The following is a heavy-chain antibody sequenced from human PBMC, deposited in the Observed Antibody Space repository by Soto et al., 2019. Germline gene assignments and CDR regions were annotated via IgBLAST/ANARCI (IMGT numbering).Heavy chain of an antibody. CDR3: TTEGTGFFDYGDYLGAFGI. Sequence: EVQLVESGGGLVKPGGSLRLSCAASGFTFSNAWMSWVRQAPGKGLEWVGRIKSKTDGGTTDYAAPVKGRFTISRDDSKNTLYLQMNSLKTEDTAVYYCTTEGTGFFDYGDYLGAFGIWGQGTMVTVSS. D-gene: IGHD4-17*01. CDR2: IKSKTDGGTT. CDR1: GFTFSNAW. V-gene: IGHV3-15*01. J-gene: IGHJ3*02.